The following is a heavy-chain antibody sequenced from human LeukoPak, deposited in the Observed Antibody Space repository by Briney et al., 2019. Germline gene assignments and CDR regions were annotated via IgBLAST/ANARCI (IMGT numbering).Heavy chain of an antibody. Sequence: SETLSLTCTVSGGSLSNYYWSWIRLPPGKGLEWIGYIYYSGSTNYNPSLKSRVTISVDTSKNQFSLKLSSVTAADTAVYYCARHQRGSLPGFDYWGQGTVVTVSS. V-gene: IGHV4-59*08. CDR3: ARHQRGSLPGFDY. CDR1: GGSLSNYY. J-gene: IGHJ4*02. D-gene: IGHD1-26*01. CDR2: IYYSGST.